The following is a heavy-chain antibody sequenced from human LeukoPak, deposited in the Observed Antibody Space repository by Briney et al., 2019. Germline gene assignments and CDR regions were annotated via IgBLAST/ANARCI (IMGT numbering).Heavy chain of an antibody. CDR2: INPGGSST. CDR1: GFTFSFYW. D-gene: IGHD6-13*01. Sequence: GGSLRLSCAASGFTFSFYWMHWVRQVPGQGLVWVSRINPGGSSTAYADSVKGRFTISRDNSKDTLYLQMNSLRAEDTAVYYCAKVRTIAAAGRFDYWGQGTLVTVSS. CDR3: AKVRTIAAAGRFDY. V-gene: IGHV3-74*01. J-gene: IGHJ4*02.